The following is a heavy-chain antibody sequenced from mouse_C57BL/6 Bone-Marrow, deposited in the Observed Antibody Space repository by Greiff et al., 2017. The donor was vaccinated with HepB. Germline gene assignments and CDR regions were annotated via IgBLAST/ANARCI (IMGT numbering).Heavy chain of an antibody. CDR1: GYTFTSYW. D-gene: IGHD2-2*01. Sequence: QVQLQQPGAELVKPGASVKLSCKASGYTFTSYWMHWVKQRPGQGLEWIGMIHPNSGSTNYNEKFKSKATLTVDKSSSTAYMQLSSLTSEDSAVYYCARDNLLWLRDFDYWGQGTTLTVSS. J-gene: IGHJ2*01. CDR3: ARDNLLWLRDFDY. V-gene: IGHV1-64*01. CDR2: IHPNSGST.